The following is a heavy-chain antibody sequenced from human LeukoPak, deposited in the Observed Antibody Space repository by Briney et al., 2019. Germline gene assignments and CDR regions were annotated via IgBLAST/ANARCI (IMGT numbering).Heavy chain of an antibody. J-gene: IGHJ5*02. V-gene: IGHV4-34*01. Sequence: PSETLSLTCAVYGGSFSGYYWSWIRQPPGKGLEWIGEINHSGSTNYNPSLKSRVTISVDTSKNQFSLKLSSVTAADTAVYYCARGPALYNWNYVVSWFDPWGQGTLVTVSS. CDR2: INHSGST. D-gene: IGHD1-7*01. CDR1: GGSFSGYY. CDR3: ARGPALYNWNYVVSWFDP.